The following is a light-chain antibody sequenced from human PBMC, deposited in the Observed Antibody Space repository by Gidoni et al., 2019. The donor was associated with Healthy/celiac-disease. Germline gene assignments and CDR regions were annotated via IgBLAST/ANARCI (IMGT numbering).Light chain of an antibody. Sequence: QSALTQPASVSGAPGRSITISCTGTSSDVGSYNLVSWYQQNPGNAPKLMIYEGSKRPSGVSNRFSVSKSGNTASLTISGLQAEDEADYYCCAYAGSSTFVFGTGTKVTVL. J-gene: IGLJ1*01. CDR3: CAYAGSSTFV. V-gene: IGLV2-23*01. CDR2: EGS. CDR1: SSDVGSYNL.